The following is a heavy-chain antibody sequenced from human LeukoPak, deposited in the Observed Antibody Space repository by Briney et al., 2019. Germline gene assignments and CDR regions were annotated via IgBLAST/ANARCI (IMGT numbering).Heavy chain of an antibody. CDR2: INPKSGGT. V-gene: IGHV1-2*02. CDR1: GYTFTDYY. Sequence: ASVKVSCKASGYTFTDYYIHWVRQAPGQGLEWMGWINPKSGGTNYAQKFQGRVTMTRDTSISTAYMELSRLRSDDTAVYYCARERVVVADTNVHYYYGMDVWGQGTTVTVSS. CDR3: ARERVVVADTNVHYYYGMDV. J-gene: IGHJ6*02. D-gene: IGHD2-15*01.